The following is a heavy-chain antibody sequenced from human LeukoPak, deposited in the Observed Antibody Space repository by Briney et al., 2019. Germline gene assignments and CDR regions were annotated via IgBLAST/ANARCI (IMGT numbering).Heavy chain of an antibody. CDR3: ARVYYDSSGYGRNRLDYYYMDV. Sequence: ASVKVSCKASGGPFCSYAISWVRRAPGQGREGRGGIIPNFGTENYGQKFQGRVTITTDESTSTAYMELSSLRSEDTAVYYCARVYYDSSGYGRNRLDYYYMDVWGKGTTVTVSS. CDR2: IIPNFGTE. CDR1: GGPFCSYA. J-gene: IGHJ6*03. V-gene: IGHV1-69*05. D-gene: IGHD3-22*01.